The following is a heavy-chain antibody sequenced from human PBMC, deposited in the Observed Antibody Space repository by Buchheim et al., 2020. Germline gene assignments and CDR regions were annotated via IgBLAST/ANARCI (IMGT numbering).Heavy chain of an antibody. CDR3: ATWAFYHGVDV. CDR2: IRSRSAAI. CDR1: GFNFGAYA. V-gene: IGHV3-48*02. Sequence: EVQMVDSGGGLVQPGGSLRLSCAASGFNFGAYAMNWFRQAPGRGLEWLSHIRSRSAAIYYADSVRGGFTISRDDAQNSLYLQMDSLRDDDTAVYFCATWAFYHGVDVWGQGT. D-gene: IGHD7-27*01. J-gene: IGHJ6*02.